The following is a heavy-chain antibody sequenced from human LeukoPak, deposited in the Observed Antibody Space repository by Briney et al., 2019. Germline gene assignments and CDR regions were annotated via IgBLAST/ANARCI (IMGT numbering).Heavy chain of an antibody. CDR3: ARELRIIELYYYYYIDV. J-gene: IGHJ6*03. Sequence: HLGGSLRLSCAASGFTFSDYDMNWVRQAPGKGLEWGSYITSSGATIYYADSVKGRFTISRDNAKNSLYLQMNSLRAEDTAVYYCARELRIIELYYYYYIDVWGKGTTVTVSS. D-gene: IGHD2-15*01. CDR2: ITSSGATI. CDR1: GFTFSDYD. V-gene: IGHV3-48*03.